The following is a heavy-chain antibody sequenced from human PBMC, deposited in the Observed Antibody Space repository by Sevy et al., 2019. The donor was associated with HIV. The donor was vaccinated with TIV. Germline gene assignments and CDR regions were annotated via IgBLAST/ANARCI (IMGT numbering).Heavy chain of an antibody. Sequence: TSVKVSCKASGHTLTDLSMHWVRQAPGKGFEWIGRFDPEDGERIYAQKFQGRVTMTEDTSTDTASMELSSLRSEDTAMYYCSATREYYSDSYGYFDYWGQGTLVTVSS. D-gene: IGHD3-22*01. CDR2: FDPEDGER. V-gene: IGHV1-24*01. CDR1: GHTLTDLS. CDR3: SATREYYSDSYGYFDY. J-gene: IGHJ4*02.